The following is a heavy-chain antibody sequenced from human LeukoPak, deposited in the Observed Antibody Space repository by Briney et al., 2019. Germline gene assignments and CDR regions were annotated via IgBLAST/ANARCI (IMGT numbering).Heavy chain of an antibody. CDR1: GFTSSSYW. V-gene: IGHV3-74*01. J-gene: IGHJ5*02. CDR2: ISGDGTAR. CDR3: VRGRGSYGWFDP. Sequence: GGSLRLSCAASGFTSSSYWMHWVRHVPGKGLVWVSRISGDGTARNYADSVKGRFTISRDDAKNTVDLQMNSLRGEDTAVYYCVRGRGSYGWFDPWGQGTLVTVSS. D-gene: IGHD3-10*01.